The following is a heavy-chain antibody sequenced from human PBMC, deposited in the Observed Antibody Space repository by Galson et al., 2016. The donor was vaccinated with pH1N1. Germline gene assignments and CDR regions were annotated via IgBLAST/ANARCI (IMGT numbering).Heavy chain of an antibody. J-gene: IGHJ4*02. D-gene: IGHD3-16*02. Sequence: TLSLTCTVSGDSISSGDYYWSWIRQPPGKGLEWIGFIDHRGSTQYSSSLKSRVTISVDTSKNQLSLKLTYVTAADTAVYYCARVNIGGVVVNPYFDYWGQGTLVTVSS. CDR3: ARVNIGGVVVNPYFDY. CDR1: GDSISSGDYY. CDR2: IDHRGST. V-gene: IGHV4-30-4*08.